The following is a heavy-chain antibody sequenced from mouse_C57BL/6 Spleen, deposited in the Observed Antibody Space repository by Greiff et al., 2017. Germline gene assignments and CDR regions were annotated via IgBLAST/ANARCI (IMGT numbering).Heavy chain of an antibody. CDR3: ARDGVYGSSYVAY. Sequence: ESGPGLVKPSQSLSLTCSVTGYSITSGYYWNWIRQFPGNKLEWMGYISYDGSNNYNPSLKNRISITRNTSKNQFFLKLNSVTTEDTATYYCARDGVYGSSYVAYWGQGTLVTVSA. CDR2: ISYDGSN. J-gene: IGHJ3*01. V-gene: IGHV3-6*01. CDR1: GYSITSGYY. D-gene: IGHD1-1*01.